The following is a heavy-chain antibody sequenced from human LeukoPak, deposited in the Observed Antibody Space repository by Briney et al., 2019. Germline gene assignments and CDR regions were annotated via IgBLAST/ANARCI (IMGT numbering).Heavy chain of an antibody. J-gene: IGHJ4*02. CDR3: ARGGTWLQSGGLSY. D-gene: IGHD5-24*01. V-gene: IGHV3-11*01. CDR2: ISNSGTTI. CDR1: GFSFSDFY. Sequence: GGSLRLSCAASGFSFSDFYLTWIRQAPGKGLEWISYISNSGTTIYYADGVKGRFTVSRDNANNSLYLQMNSPRAEDTAIYYCARGGTWLQSGGLSYWGEGTLVTVS.